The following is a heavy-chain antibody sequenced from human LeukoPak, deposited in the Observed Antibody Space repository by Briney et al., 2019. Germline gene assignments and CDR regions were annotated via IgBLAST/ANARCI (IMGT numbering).Heavy chain of an antibody. CDR2: ISGSSSII. CDR1: GFTFSSYS. V-gene: IGHV3-48*02. CDR3: ARDIRGYNYGFDY. D-gene: IGHD5-18*01. Sequence: GGSLGLSYAASGFTFSSYSLNWVRQAPGKGLEWVSYISGSSSIINYADSVKGRFTIYRDNAKNSLFLQMNSLRDEDTAVYYCARDIRGYNYGFDYWGQGTLVTVSS. J-gene: IGHJ4*02.